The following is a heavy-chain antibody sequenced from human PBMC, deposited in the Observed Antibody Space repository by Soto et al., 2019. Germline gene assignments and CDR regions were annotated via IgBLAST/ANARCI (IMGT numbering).Heavy chain of an antibody. CDR3: PIVFPVLVDATAGSFCP. CDR2: IRAYNGNT. V-gene: IGHV1-18*01. J-gene: IGHJ5*02. CDR1: GYTFTSYG. D-gene: IGHD2-15*01. Sequence: QVQLVQSGAEVKKPGASVKVSCKASGYTFTSYGISWVRQAPGQGLEWMGWIRAYNGNTNYAQKLQGRVTMTTDTSMTNVYRELRSLRSDDTAVYCCPIVFPVLVDATAGSFCPWCEGTLVTVSS.